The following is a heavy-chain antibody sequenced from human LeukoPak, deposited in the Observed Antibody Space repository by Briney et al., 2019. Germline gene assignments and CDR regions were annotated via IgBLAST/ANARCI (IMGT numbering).Heavy chain of an antibody. Sequence: GGSLRLSCETSGFIFSAFRMTWVRQAPGKGLEWVAYTSRDGTITHYADSVKGRFTISRDDSKNTLSLQMNSLRAEDTAVYYCARTGLTYLTTVTTWFDYWGQGTLVTVSS. CDR2: TSRDGTIT. V-gene: IGHV3-48*01. CDR3: ARTGLTYLTTVTTWFDY. J-gene: IGHJ4*02. D-gene: IGHD4-17*01. CDR1: GFIFSAFR.